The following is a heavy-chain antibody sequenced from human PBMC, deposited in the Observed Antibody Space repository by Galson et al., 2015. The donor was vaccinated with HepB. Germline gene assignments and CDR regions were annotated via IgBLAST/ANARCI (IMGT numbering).Heavy chain of an antibody. Sequence: SLRLSCAASGITFSSYGMHWVRQAPGKGLEWVAVISLDGINTYYADSVKGRFTISRDNSRNTLSLQMSNLRLEDTAVYYCTNLRGEAPYWGQGTLATVSS. CDR2: ISLDGINT. CDR3: TNLRGEAPY. CDR1: GITFSSYG. V-gene: IGHV3-30*18. D-gene: IGHD3-10*01. J-gene: IGHJ4*02.